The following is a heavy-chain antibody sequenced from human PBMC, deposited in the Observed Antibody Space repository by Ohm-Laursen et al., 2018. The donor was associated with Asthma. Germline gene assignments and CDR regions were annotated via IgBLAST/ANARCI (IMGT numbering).Heavy chain of an antibody. CDR3: AKDIRSGSYARPFFDY. Sequence: SLRLSCAASGFIVSTKFMIWVRQAPGKGLDWVSVIFGSTGTNYADSVKGRFTISRDNSKNSLYLQMNSLRAEDTALYYCAKDIRSGSYARPFFDYWGQGTLVTVSS. J-gene: IGHJ4*02. CDR2: IFGSTGT. CDR1: GFIVSTKF. V-gene: IGHV3-53*05. D-gene: IGHD1-26*01.